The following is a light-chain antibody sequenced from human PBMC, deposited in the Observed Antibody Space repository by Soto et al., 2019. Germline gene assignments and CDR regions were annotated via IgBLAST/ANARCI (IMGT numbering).Light chain of an antibody. CDR1: QGVSSSY. CDR3: HQFGYSPRT. Sequence: EIVLTQCPGTLSLSPGERAALSCRASQGVSSSYLAWYQQKPGQAPRLLIYGASSRATGIPDRVSGRGSGTDFTLTISRLEPEDFAVYYCHQFGYSPRTFGQGTKVDIK. J-gene: IGKJ1*01. V-gene: IGKV3-20*01. CDR2: GAS.